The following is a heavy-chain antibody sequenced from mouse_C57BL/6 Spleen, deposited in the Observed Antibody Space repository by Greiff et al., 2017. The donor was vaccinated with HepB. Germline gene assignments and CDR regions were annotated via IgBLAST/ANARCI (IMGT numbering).Heavy chain of an antibody. J-gene: IGHJ4*01. D-gene: IGHD1-1*01. CDR2: INPNNGGT. V-gene: IGHV1-26*01. CDR1: GYTFTDYY. CDR3: VGGGSPYYYAMDY. Sequence: EVQLQQSGPELVKPGASVKISCKASGYTFTDYYMNWVKQSHGKSLEWIGDINPNNGGTSYNQKFKGKATLTVDKSSSTAYMELRSLTSEDSAVYYCVGGGSPYYYAMDYWGQGTSVTVSS.